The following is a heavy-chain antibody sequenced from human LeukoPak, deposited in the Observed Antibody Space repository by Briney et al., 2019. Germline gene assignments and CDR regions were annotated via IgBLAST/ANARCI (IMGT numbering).Heavy chain of an antibody. CDR3: ARSDYYYYGMDV. V-gene: IGHV4-59*01. CDR1: GGSFSGYY. J-gene: IGHJ6*02. Sequence: SETLSLTCAVYGGSFSGYYWSWIRQPPGKGLEWIGYIYYSGSTNYNPSLKSRVTISVDTSKNQFSLKLSSVTAADTAVYYCARSDYYYYGMDVWGQGTTVTVSS. CDR2: IYYSGST.